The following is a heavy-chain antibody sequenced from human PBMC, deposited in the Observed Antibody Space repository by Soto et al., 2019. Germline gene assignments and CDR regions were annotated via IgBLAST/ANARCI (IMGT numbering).Heavy chain of an antibody. V-gene: IGHV4-59*08. CDR3: ARQEGGWYARYFDY. Sequence: ASETLSLTCTVSGGSISSYYWSWIRQPPGKGLEWIGYIYYSGSTNYNPSLKSRVTISVDTSKNQFSLKLSSVTAADTAVYYCARQEGGWYARYFDYWGQGTLVTVSS. D-gene: IGHD6-19*01. CDR1: GGSISSYY. J-gene: IGHJ4*02. CDR2: IYYSGST.